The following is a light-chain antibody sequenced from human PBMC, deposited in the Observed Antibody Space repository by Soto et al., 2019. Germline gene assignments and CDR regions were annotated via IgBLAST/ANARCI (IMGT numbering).Light chain of an antibody. CDR2: AAS. CDR1: QSVDRY. Sequence: EVVLTQSPATLSLSPGERATLSCRASQSVDRYLAWYQQKPGQAPRLLIFAASNRATGIPARFSGSGSGTDFPLTSSSLQSEEFTDYYCQQRDNGLTFGGGTKVE. J-gene: IGKJ4*01. V-gene: IGKV3-11*01. CDR3: QQRDNGLT.